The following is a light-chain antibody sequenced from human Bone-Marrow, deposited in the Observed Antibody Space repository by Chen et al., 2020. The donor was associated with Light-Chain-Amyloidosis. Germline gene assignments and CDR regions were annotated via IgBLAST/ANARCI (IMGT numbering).Light chain of an antibody. CDR1: SRDVGSYNL. Sequence: HSALTQPASVSGSPGQSINISCTGTSRDVGSYNLVTWYQQHPGKAPKLMIFDVTKRPSGVSNRFSGSKSGNTASLTISGLQADDEADYYCCSYAGSTTYIVFGGGTKLTVL. CDR2: DVT. CDR3: CSYAGSTTYIV. V-gene: IGLV2-23*02. J-gene: IGLJ2*01.